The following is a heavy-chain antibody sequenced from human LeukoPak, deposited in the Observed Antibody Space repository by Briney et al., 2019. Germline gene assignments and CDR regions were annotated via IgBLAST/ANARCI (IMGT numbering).Heavy chain of an antibody. D-gene: IGHD2-2*03. J-gene: IGHJ5*02. V-gene: IGHV3-33*08. Sequence: GGSLRLSCAASGFTFSSYAMSWVRQAPGKGLEWVGMIWYDGSHIKYADSVEGRFSISRDNSKNTLYVQMNSLRPDDTAVYYCARDGYCGSASCYGWFDPWGQGTLVTVSS. CDR3: ARDGYCGSASCYGWFDP. CDR2: IWYDGSHI. CDR1: GFTFSSYA.